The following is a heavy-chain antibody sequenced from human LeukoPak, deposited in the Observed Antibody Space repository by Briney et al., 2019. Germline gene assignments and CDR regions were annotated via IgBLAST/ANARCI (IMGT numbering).Heavy chain of an antibody. D-gene: IGHD3-22*01. CDR3: ARDDSSGYYYDY. CDR1: GFTFNSYW. V-gene: IGHV3-7*01. J-gene: IGHJ4*02. Sequence: GGSLRLSCAVSGFTFNSYWMTWVRQAPGQGLEWLANIKPDGSQVNYVDSVKGRFTVSRDNSKNTLYLQMNSLRAEDTAVYYCARDDSSGYYYDYWGQGTLVTVSS. CDR2: IKPDGSQV.